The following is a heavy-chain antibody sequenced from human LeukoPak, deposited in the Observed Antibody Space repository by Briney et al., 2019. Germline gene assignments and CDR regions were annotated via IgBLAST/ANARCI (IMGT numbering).Heavy chain of an antibody. Sequence: AGSLRLSCAASGFTFSGYWTSWVRQAPGKGLEWLANIKHDGSEKYHVDSVKGRFTISRDKTQNSLYLQMNSLRPEYTAVYYCARGAGRDHPDYWGQGTLVTVSS. V-gene: IGHV3-7*01. CDR2: IKHDGSEK. CDR3: ARGAGRDHPDY. J-gene: IGHJ4*02. D-gene: IGHD4/OR15-4a*01. CDR1: GFTFSGYW.